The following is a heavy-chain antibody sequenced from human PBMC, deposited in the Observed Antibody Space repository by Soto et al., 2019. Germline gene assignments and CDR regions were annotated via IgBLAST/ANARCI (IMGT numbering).Heavy chain of an antibody. D-gene: IGHD3-22*01. CDR1: GGSFSGYY. CDR2: INRSGST. CDR3: ARSSRDSSALVIINRFDP. V-gene: IGHV4-34*01. Sequence: SETLSLTCAVYGGSFSGYYWSWIRQPPGKGLEWIGEINRSGSTNYNPSLKSRVTISVDTSKNQISLKLSSVTAADTAVYYCARSSRDSSALVIINRFDPWGQGTLVTVS. J-gene: IGHJ5*02.